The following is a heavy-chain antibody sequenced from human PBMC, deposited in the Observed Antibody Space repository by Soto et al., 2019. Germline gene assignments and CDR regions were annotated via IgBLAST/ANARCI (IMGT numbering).Heavy chain of an antibody. V-gene: IGHV4-34*01. CDR1: GGSFSGYY. CDR3: ARTYCSSTSCFGDYAFDI. Sequence: SETLSLTCAVYGGSFSGYYWSWIRQPPGKGLEWIGEINHSGSTNYNPSLKSRVTISVDTSKNQFSLKLSSVTAADTAVYYCARTYCSSTSCFGDYAFDIWGQGTMVTVSS. J-gene: IGHJ3*02. D-gene: IGHD2-2*01. CDR2: INHSGST.